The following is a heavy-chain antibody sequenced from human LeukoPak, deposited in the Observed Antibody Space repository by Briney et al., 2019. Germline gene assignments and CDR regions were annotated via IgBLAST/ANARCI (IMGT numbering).Heavy chain of an antibody. CDR1: GGSISLSYYY. V-gene: IGHV4-39*07. CDR3: ARGTLYSGWSYYFDY. J-gene: IGHJ4*02. D-gene: IGHD6-19*01. CDR2: VYYSGTT. Sequence: PSETLSLTCSVSGGSISLSYYYWGWIRQPPGKALEWIGSVYYSGTTSYNPSLKSRVTISVDMSKNHFSLRLSSVTAADTAMYYCARGTLYSGWSYYFDYWGQGSQVTVSS.